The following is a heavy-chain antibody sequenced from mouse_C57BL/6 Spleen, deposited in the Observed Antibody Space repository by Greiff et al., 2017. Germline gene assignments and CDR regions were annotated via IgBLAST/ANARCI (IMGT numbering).Heavy chain of an antibody. Sequence: VQLQQPGAELVKPGASVKMSCKASGYTFTSYWITWVKQRPGQGLEWIGDIYPGSGSTNYNEKFKSKATLTVDTSSSTAYMQLSSLTSEDSAVYYCARDGSIPYYFDYWGQGTTLTVSS. D-gene: IGHD1-1*01. CDR1: GYTFTSYW. CDR2: IYPGSGST. CDR3: ARDGSIPYYFDY. V-gene: IGHV1-55*01. J-gene: IGHJ2*01.